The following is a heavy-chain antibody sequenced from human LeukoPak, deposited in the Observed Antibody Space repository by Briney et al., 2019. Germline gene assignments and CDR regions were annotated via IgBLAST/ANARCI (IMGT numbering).Heavy chain of an antibody. D-gene: IGHD3-22*01. CDR1: GFTFSSYD. J-gene: IGHJ4*02. CDR3: TRSLSGHYFDSIGGYYFDY. V-gene: IGHV3-13*01. Sequence: GRSLRLSCAASGFTFSSYDMHWVRQTTGKGLEWVSGIATAGDTFYAGSVKGRFTISRENAKNSLYLQMNSLRAGDTAVYYCTRSLSGHYFDSIGGYYFDYWGQGTLVTVSS. CDR2: IATAGDT.